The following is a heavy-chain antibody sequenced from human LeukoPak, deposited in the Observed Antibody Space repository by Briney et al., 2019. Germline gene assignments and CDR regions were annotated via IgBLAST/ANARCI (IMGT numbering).Heavy chain of an antibody. CDR2: INHSGST. CDR1: GGSFSGYY. V-gene: IGHV4-34*01. CDR3: ARGRCSLLWFGESSFDP. J-gene: IGHJ5*02. D-gene: IGHD3-10*01. Sequence: SETLSLTCAVYGGSFSGYYWSWIRQPPGKGLEWIGEINHSGSTNYNPSLKSRVTISVDTSKNQFSLKLSSVTAADTAVYYCARGRCSLLWFGESSFDPWGQGTLVTVSS.